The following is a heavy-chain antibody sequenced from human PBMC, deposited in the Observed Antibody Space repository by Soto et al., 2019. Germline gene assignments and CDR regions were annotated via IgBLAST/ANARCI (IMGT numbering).Heavy chain of an antibody. J-gene: IGHJ4*01. CDR3: AGSYGNAWYTY. CDR2: IYYSGTP. D-gene: IGHD1-1*01. CDR1: GGSIRSYC. Sequence: TSETLSLTCTVSGGSIRSYCWTWIRQPPGKGLEWIGYIYYSGTPNYNPSLKSRVTTSVDTSKNQFSLRLNSVTAADTAIYYCAGSYGNAWYTYWVQGILVTVSS. V-gene: IGHV4-59*01.